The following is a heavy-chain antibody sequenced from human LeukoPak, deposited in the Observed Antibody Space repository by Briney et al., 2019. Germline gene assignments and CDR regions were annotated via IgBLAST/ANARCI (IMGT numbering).Heavy chain of an antibody. Sequence: GASVKVSCKASGYTFTGYYIHWVRQAPGQGLEWMGRINPNSGGTNYAQKFQGRVTMTRDTSISTAYMELSRLRSDDTAVYYCARGAGEYYDFWSGYYSSGYWGQGTLVTVSS. J-gene: IGHJ4*02. D-gene: IGHD3-3*01. CDR3: ARGAGEYYDFWSGYYSSGY. CDR2: INPNSGGT. V-gene: IGHV1-2*06. CDR1: GYTFTGYY.